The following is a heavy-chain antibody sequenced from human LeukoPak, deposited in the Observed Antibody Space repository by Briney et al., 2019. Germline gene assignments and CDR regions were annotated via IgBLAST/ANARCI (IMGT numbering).Heavy chain of an antibody. D-gene: IGHD6-19*01. V-gene: IGHV3-23*01. CDR3: AKGRGWYRSFDY. Sequence: GGSLRLSCAASGFTFSSYAMSWVRQAPGKGLEWVSAISGSGGSTYYADSVKGRFTISRDNSKNTLYLQMNSLRAEDTAVYYRAKGRGWYRSFDYWGQGTLVTVSS. CDR2: ISGSGGST. CDR1: GFTFSSYA. J-gene: IGHJ4*02.